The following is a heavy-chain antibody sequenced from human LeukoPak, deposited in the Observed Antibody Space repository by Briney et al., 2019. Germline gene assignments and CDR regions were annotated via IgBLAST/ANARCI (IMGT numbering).Heavy chain of an antibody. V-gene: IGHV4-39*01. D-gene: IGHD6-19*01. CDR2: IYYSGST. CDR1: GGSISSSSYY. Sequence: SETLSLTCTVSGGSISSSSYYWGWIRQPPGKGLEWIGSIYYSGSTYYNPSLKSRVTISVDTSKNQFSLKLSSVTAADTAVYYCVGVVAGYYGMDVWGQGTTVTVSS. CDR3: VGVVAGYYGMDV. J-gene: IGHJ6*02.